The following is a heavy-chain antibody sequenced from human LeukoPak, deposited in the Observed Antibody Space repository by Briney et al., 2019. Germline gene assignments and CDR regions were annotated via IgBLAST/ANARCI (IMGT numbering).Heavy chain of an antibody. J-gene: IGHJ4*02. V-gene: IGHV3-30*18. CDR2: ISYDGSHN. Sequence: PGGSLRLSCAASGFTFSSYSMNRVRQAPGKGLEWVAVISYDGSHNYYADSVKGRFTVSRDNSKNTLYLQMNSLRAEDTAVYYCAKAMIYGSGLSYYFDYWGQGTLVTVSS. CDR3: AKAMIYGSGLSYYFDY. CDR1: GFTFSSYS. D-gene: IGHD3-10*01.